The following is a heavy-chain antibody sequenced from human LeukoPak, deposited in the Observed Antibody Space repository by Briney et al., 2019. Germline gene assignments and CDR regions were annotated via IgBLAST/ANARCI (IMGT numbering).Heavy chain of an antibody. CDR1: GYSITNGYY. V-gene: IGHV4-38-2*02. D-gene: IGHD3-16*02. CDR3: ARAYRGSYRLYYFDY. CDR2: IYHSGAA. Sequence: SETLSLTCSVSGYSITNGYYWGWVRQPPGKGLEWIGSIYHSGAAYSSPSLKSRVTMSVDTSKNQFSLKLSSVTAADTAVYYCARAYRGSYRLYYFDYWGQGTLVTVSS. J-gene: IGHJ4*02.